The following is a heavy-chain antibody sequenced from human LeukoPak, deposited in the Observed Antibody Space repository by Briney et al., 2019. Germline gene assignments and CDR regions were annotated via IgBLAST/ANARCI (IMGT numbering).Heavy chain of an antibody. CDR2: ITDSGGNT. CDR1: GYSA. CDR3: ATVGGSCSSPNCYAYFDR. Sequence: GGSLSLTCAASGYSAMTWVRQAPGQGLDWVSIITDSGGNTFYADSVKGRFTISRDESKKTLYLQMNSLRADDTAVYYCATVGGSCSSPNCYAYFDRWGRGTLVTVSS. J-gene: IGHJ4*02. V-gene: IGHV3-23*01. D-gene: IGHD2-2*01.